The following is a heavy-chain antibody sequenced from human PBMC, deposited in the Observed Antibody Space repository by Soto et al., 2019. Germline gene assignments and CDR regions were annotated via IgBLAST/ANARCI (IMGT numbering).Heavy chain of an antibody. CDR1: GGTFSSYA. CDR2: IIPIFGTA. J-gene: IGHJ6*02. CDR3: AVTVTTHYGMDV. Sequence: QVQLVQSGAEVKKPGSSVKVSCKASGGTFSSYAISWVRQAPGQGLEWMGGIIPIFGTANYAQKFQCRVTITADESTSTAYMELSSMRSEDTAVYYCAVTVTTHYGMDVWGQGTTVTVSS. V-gene: IGHV1-69*01. D-gene: IGHD4-17*01.